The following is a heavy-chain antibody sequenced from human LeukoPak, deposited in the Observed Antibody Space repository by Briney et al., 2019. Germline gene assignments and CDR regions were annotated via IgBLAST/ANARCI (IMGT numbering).Heavy chain of an antibody. V-gene: IGHV1-69*13. J-gene: IGHJ4*02. Sequence: ASVKVSCKASGGTFSSYAISWVRQAPGQGLEWMGGIIPIFGTANYAQKFQGRVTITADESTSTAYMELRSLRSDDTAVYYCARDEPIYGSGSYYGARRFDYWGQGTLVTVSS. CDR1: GGTFSSYA. D-gene: IGHD3-10*01. CDR2: IIPIFGTA. CDR3: ARDEPIYGSGSYYGARRFDY.